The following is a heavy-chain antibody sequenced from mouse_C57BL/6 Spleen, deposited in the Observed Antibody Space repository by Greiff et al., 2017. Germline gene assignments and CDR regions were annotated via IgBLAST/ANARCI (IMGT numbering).Heavy chain of an antibody. CDR2: ISSGSSTI. CDR1: GFTFSDYG. J-gene: IGHJ4*01. Sequence: EVMLVESGGGLVKPGGSLKLSCAASGFTFSDYGMHWVRQAPEKGLEWVAYISSGSSTIYYADTVKGRFTISRDNAKNTLFLQMTSLRSEDTAMYYCARRIYYGSSPHYAMDYWGQGTSVTVSS. D-gene: IGHD1-1*01. CDR3: ARRIYYGSSPHYAMDY. V-gene: IGHV5-17*01.